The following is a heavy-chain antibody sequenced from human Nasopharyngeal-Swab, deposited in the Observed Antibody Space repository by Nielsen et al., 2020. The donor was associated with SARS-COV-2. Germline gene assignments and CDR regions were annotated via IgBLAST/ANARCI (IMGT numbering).Heavy chain of an antibody. J-gene: IGHJ4*02. CDR3: ARGIHSSAWIVDY. CDR1: GYTFTNHA. V-gene: IGHV1-3*01. CDR2: INVGNGNT. D-gene: IGHD6-25*01. Sequence: ASVKVSCKASGYTFTNHAMHWVRQAPGQNLEWLGCINVGNGNTEYSQRFQGRVTISTDTSASTAFMELTNLRSEDTAIYYCARGIHSSAWIVDYWGQGTLVTVSS.